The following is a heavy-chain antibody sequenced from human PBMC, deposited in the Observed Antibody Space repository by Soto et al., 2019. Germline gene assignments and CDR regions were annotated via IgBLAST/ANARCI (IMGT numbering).Heavy chain of an antibody. D-gene: IGHD3-10*01. CDR3: ALSWYSYYFDL. J-gene: IGHJ4*02. Sequence: GGSLRLSCAASGFTFSSYGMHWVRQAPGKGLEWVAVIWYDGSDKYYADSVKGRFTXSXXXXXXXXXXXXXXXXXXXTAVYYCALSWYSYYFDLWGQGTLVTVSS. CDR2: IWYDGSDK. CDR1: GFTFSSYG. V-gene: IGHV3-33*08.